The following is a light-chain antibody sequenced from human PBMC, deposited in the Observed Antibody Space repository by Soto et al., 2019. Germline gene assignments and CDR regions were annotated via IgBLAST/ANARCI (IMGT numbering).Light chain of an antibody. CDR3: SSYIPRITDWA. CDR2: EFT. V-gene: IGLV2-14*03. Sequence: QSALTQPASASGSPGQTITISCTGTSSNVGGNNLVSWYQQHPGEAPKLMIYEFTNRPSGVSNRFSGSKSGNTASLTISGLQAEDEADYYCSSYIPRITDWAFGGGTKLTVL. CDR1: SSNVGGNNL. J-gene: IGLJ3*02.